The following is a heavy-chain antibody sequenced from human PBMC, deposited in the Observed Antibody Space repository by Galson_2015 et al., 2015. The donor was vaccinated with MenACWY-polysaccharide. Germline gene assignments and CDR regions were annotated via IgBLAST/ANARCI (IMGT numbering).Heavy chain of an antibody. Sequence: SVKVSRKASGYTFTSYDINWVRQATGQGLEWMGWMNPNSGNIGYAQKFQGRVTMTRDTSASTAYMELSSLRSEDTAVYYCARDTPGYCSGGSCEDLDYWGQGTLVTVSS. CDR1: GYTFTSYD. V-gene: IGHV1-8*01. D-gene: IGHD2-15*01. CDR3: ARDTPGYCSGGSCEDLDY. CDR2: MNPNSGNI. J-gene: IGHJ4*02.